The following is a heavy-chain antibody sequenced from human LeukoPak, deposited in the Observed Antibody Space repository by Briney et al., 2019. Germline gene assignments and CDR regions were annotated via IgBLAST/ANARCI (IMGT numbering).Heavy chain of an antibody. CDR1: GGSISSYY. CDR3: ARGGLIAARSYFDY. J-gene: IGHJ4*02. Sequence: SETLSLTCTVSGGSISSYYWSWIRQPPGKGMEWIGYIYYSGSTNYNPSLKSRVTISVDTSKNQFSLKLSSVTAAGTAVYYCARGGLIAARSYFDYWGQGTLVTVSS. CDR2: IYYSGST. V-gene: IGHV4-59*01. D-gene: IGHD6-6*01.